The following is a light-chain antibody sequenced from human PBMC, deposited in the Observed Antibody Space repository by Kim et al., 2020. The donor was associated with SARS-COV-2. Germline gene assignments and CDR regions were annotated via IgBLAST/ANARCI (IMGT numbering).Light chain of an antibody. CDR2: DAS. CDR1: QFITSG. CDR3: QLFAFYSFT. J-gene: IGKJ4*01. Sequence: AIRLTQSPSSLSASVGDRVTITCWASQFITSGLAWYQQKPGKAPKLLIYDASSLERGVPSRFSGGGSGTDFTLTISSLQPEDFATYYCQLFAFYSFTFGGGTKVDIK. V-gene: IGKV1-13*02.